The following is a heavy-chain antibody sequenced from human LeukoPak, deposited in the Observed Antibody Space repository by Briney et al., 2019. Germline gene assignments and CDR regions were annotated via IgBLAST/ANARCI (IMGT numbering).Heavy chain of an antibody. D-gene: IGHD2/OR15-2a*01. CDR1: GFTFTSVW. Sequence: GGSLRLSCAASGFTFTSVWMNWVRQAPGKGLEWVGRIKSRDVGATTDYAAPVKCRFTISRDDSKTSVYLQMDSLKTEDTAAYFCVTDFAQGYFGSWGQGTLVTVSS. CDR3: VTDFAQGYFGS. V-gene: IGHV3-15*01. J-gene: IGHJ4*02. CDR2: IKSRDVGATT.